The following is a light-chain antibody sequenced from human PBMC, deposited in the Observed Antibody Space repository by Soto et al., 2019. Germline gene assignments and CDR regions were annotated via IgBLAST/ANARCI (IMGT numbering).Light chain of an antibody. J-gene: IGLJ1*01. V-gene: IGLV2-14*01. CDR1: STDVGGYNH. Sequence: QSALTQPASVSGSPGQSITISCTGTSTDVGGYNHVSWYQQHPGIAPKLMIYEVSNRPSGVSNRFSGSKSGNTASLTISGLQAEDEADYYCNSYTSVSTLYVFGTGTKLTVL. CDR2: EVS. CDR3: NSYTSVSTLYV.